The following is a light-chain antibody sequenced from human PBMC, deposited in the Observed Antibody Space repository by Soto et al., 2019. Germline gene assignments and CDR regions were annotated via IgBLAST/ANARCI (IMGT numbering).Light chain of an antibody. CDR2: EVF. V-gene: IGLV2-14*03. CDR1: SSDVGGYNY. CDR3: CSYTTTSPFV. J-gene: IGLJ2*01. Sequence: QSALTQPASVSGSPGQSITISCTGTSSDVGGYNYVSWYQQHPGKVPKLMIYEVFRRPSGISDRFSGSKSGNTASLTISGLQVEDEADYYCCSYTTTSPFVFGGGTKVTVL.